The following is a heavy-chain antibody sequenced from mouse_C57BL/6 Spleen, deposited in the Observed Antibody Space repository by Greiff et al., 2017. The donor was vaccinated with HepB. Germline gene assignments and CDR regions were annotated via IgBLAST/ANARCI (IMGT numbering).Heavy chain of an antibody. Sequence: EVMLVESGGGLVKPGGSLKLSCAASGFTFSSYAMSWVRQTPEKRLEWVATISDGGSYTYYPDNVKGRFTISRDNAKNNLYLQMSHLKSEDTAMYYCARDPAGTPYFDYWGQGTTLTVSS. CDR2: ISDGGSYT. D-gene: IGHD4-1*01. CDR1: GFTFSSYA. V-gene: IGHV5-4*01. J-gene: IGHJ2*01. CDR3: ARDPAGTPYFDY.